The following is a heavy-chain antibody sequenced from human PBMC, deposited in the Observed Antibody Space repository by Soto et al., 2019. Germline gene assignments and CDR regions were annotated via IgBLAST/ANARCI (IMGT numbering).Heavy chain of an antibody. CDR2: ISSSSGAI. CDR1: GFSFSSFG. J-gene: IGHJ1*01. CDR3: ARVLFCSGGVGYRDLLSF. D-gene: IGHD2-15*01. V-gene: IGHV3-48*01. Sequence: PGGSLSLSCAASGFSFSSFGMNWVRQAPGKGLEWVSYISSSSGAIYYADSVKGRFTISRDNARNSLYLQMNSLRAEDTAVYYCARVLFCSGGVGYRDLLSFGARGPLVSVSS.